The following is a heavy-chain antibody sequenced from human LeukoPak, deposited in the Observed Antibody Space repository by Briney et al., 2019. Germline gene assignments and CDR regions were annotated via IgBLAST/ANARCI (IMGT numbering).Heavy chain of an antibody. CDR3: ARSNPFAHYYYYGMDV. D-gene: IGHD1-14*01. CDR2: IDPSDSYT. CDR1: GYSFTSYW. J-gene: IGHJ6*04. Sequence: GESLKISCKGSGYSFTSYWISWVRQMPGKGLEWMGRIDPSDSYTNYGPSFQGHVTISADKSISTAYLQWSSLKASDTAMYYCARSNPFAHYYYYGMDVWGKGTTVTVSS. V-gene: IGHV5-10-1*01.